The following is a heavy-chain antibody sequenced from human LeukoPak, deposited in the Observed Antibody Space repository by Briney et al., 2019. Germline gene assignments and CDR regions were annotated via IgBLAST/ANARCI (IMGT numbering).Heavy chain of an antibody. Sequence: GGSLRLSCVGSGFSLNEYGIHWVRQAPGKGLEWVAVVSYDGSHKYYADSVKGRFTISRDTSSDTVSLQMNSLRAEDTAVYYCAKVGGLRFLEWSPAGYFDFWGQGTLVTVSS. CDR2: VSYDGSHK. D-gene: IGHD3-3*01. CDR3: AKVGGLRFLEWSPAGYFDF. J-gene: IGHJ4*02. CDR1: GFSLNEYG. V-gene: IGHV3-30*18.